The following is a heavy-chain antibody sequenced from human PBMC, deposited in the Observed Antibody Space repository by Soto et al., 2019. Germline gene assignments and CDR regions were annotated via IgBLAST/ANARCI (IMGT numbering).Heavy chain of an antibody. CDR3: ARLARGSGSYYTFDS. CDR1: GGSISSYS. J-gene: IGHJ4*02. V-gene: IGHV4-59*01. D-gene: IGHD3-10*01. Sequence: SETLSLTCTVSGGSISSYSWSWIRQPPGKGLEWIGYIYYSGRTNYNPSLESRVTISVDTSRNQFSLKLSSVTAADTAVYYCARLARGSGSYYTFDSWGRGTLVTVSS. CDR2: IYYSGRT.